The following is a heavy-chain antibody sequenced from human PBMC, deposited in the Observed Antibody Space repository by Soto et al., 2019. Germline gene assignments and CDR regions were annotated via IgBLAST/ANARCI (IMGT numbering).Heavy chain of an antibody. CDR1: GFTFSSSA. Sequence: GGSLRLSCAASGFTFSSSAMSWVRQAPGKGLDWVSSISGSGNSPYYADSVKGRFTISRDNSKNTLYLQMISLRAEDTAVYYCAKAYSSGYYLIFDYWGQGTLVTVSS. D-gene: IGHD3-22*01. J-gene: IGHJ4*02. CDR3: AKAYSSGYYLIFDY. V-gene: IGHV3-23*01. CDR2: ISGSGNSP.